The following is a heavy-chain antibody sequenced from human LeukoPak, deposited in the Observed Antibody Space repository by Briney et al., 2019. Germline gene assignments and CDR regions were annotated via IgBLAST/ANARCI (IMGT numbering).Heavy chain of an antibody. CDR3: ARDARYFDWLFPV. D-gene: IGHD3-9*01. Sequence: GGSLRLSCAASGFTFSDYYMSWTRQAPGKALEWVSYISSSGSTIYYADSVKGRFTISRDNAKNSVYLQMNSLRAEDTAVYYCARDARYFDWLFPVWGQGTLVTVSS. J-gene: IGHJ4*02. CDR2: ISSSGSTI. CDR1: GFTFSDYY. V-gene: IGHV3-11*01.